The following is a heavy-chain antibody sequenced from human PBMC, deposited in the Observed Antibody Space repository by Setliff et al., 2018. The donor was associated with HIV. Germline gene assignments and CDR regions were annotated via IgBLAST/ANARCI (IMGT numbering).Heavy chain of an antibody. V-gene: IGHV4-34*01. CDR3: ARARTDYYDRGRRSHYYIDV. J-gene: IGHJ6*03. Sequence: SETLSLTCAVYGGSFSGYYWSWIRQPPGKGLEWIGEINDSGTTNYNPSLKSRVTISVDTSKKQFSLKRRSVTAADTAVYYCARARTDYYDRGRRSHYYIDVWARGATVTVSS. CDR1: GGSFSGYY. CDR2: INDSGTT. D-gene: IGHD3-22*01.